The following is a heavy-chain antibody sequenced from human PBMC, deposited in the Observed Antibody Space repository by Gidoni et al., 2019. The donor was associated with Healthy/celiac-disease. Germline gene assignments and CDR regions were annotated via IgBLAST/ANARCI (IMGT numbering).Heavy chain of an antibody. CDR1: GFTFRSYG. V-gene: IGHV3-30*18. J-gene: IGHJ6*03. CDR3: AKVEADIVVVPAAIRPSYYYYMDV. CDR2: ISYDGSNK. Sequence: QVQLVEPGGGVVKPGRSLRLSSAASGFTFRSYGMHWFRQAPGKWLEWVAVISYDGSNKYYADSVKGRFTISRDNSKNTLYLQMNSLRAEDTAVYYCAKVEADIVVVPAAIRPSYYYYMDVWGKGTTVTVSS. D-gene: IGHD2-2*02.